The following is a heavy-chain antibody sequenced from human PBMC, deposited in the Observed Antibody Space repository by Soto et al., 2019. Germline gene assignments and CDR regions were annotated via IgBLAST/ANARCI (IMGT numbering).Heavy chain of an antibody. Sequence: PGGSLRLSCAASGFTFSNAWMNWVRQAPGKGLEWVGRIKSKTDGGTTDYAAPVKGRFTISRDDSKNTLYLQMNSLKTEDTAVYYCTTAPFTMIVVDRIDYWGQGTLVTVSS. D-gene: IGHD3-22*01. CDR2: IKSKTDGGTT. V-gene: IGHV3-15*07. CDR3: TTAPFTMIVVDRIDY. CDR1: GFTFSNAW. J-gene: IGHJ4*02.